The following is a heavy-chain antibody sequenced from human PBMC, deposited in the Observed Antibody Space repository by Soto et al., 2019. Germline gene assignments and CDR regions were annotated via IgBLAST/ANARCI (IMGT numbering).Heavy chain of an antibody. CDR2: ISYDGSNK. V-gene: IGHV3-30-3*01. CDR3: ARDPDSSGYYVFDY. J-gene: IGHJ4*02. Sequence: GESLKISCAASGFTFGSYAMHWVRQAPGKGLEWVAVISYDGSNKFYADSVKGRFTISRDNSENTLYLQMNSLKAEDTAVYYCARDPDSSGYYVFDYWVQGTLVTVS. D-gene: IGHD3-22*01. CDR1: GFTFGSYA.